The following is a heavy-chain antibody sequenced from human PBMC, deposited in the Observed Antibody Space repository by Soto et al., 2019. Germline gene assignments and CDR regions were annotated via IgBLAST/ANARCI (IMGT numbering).Heavy chain of an antibody. CDR2: ISGSGGST. J-gene: IGHJ4*02. Sequence: PGGSLRLSCAASGFTFSSYAMSWVRQAPGKGLEWVSAISGSGGSTYYADSVKGRFTISRGNSKNTLYLQMNSLRAEDTAVYYCAKDLWSGVMRYFDWSTFDYWGQGTLVTVSS. CDR1: GFTFSSYA. V-gene: IGHV3-23*01. D-gene: IGHD3-9*01. CDR3: AKDLWSGVMRYFDWSTFDY.